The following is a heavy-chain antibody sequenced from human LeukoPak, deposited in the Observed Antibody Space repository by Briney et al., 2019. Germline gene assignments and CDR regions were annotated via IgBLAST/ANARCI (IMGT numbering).Heavy chain of an antibody. Sequence: WIRQAPGKGLEWVAKIKYDASDKYYVDSVKGRFTISRDNAKNSLYLQMNSLRAEDTAVYYCSRTDGSKGGAIDYWGQGTLVAVSS. J-gene: IGHJ4*02. CDR3: SRTDGSKGGAIDY. V-gene: IGHV3-7*01. CDR2: IKYDASDK. D-gene: IGHD4-23*01.